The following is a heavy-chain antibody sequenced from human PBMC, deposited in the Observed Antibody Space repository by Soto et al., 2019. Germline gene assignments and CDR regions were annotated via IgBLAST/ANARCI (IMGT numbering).Heavy chain of an antibody. Sequence: QVHLVQSGAEVKKPGASVKVSCKASGYTFTSYGITWVRQAPGQGLEWMGWISAHNGNTDYAQKLQGRVIVTRDTSTIPADMELRSLTSDDTAVDSCARGRYGDYWGQGALVTGSS. CDR3: ARGRYGDY. V-gene: IGHV1-18*01. CDR2: ISAHNGNT. J-gene: IGHJ4*02. D-gene: IGHD1-1*01. CDR1: GYTFTSYG.